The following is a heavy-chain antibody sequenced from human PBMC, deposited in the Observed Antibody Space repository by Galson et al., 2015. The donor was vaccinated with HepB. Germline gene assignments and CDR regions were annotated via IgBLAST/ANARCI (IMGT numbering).Heavy chain of an antibody. D-gene: IGHD3-3*01. CDR3: AKGPDLSYYYYMDV. Sequence: SLRLSCAASGFTFDDYAMHWVRQAPGKGLEWVSGISWNSGSIGYADSVKGRFTISRDNAKNSLYLQMNSLRAEDTALYYCAKGPDLSYYYYMDVWGKGTTVTVSS. CDR2: ISWNSGSI. V-gene: IGHV3-9*01. J-gene: IGHJ6*03. CDR1: GFTFDDYA.